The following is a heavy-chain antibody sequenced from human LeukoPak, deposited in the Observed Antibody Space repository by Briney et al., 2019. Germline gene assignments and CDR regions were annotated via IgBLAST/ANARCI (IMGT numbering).Heavy chain of an antibody. D-gene: IGHD3-9*01. CDR1: GFTVSSNY. CDR2: IYSGGRT. CDR3: ARGGHFDWLLSWFDL. J-gene: IGHJ5*02. V-gene: IGHV3-66*01. Sequence: GGSLRLSCTASGFTVSSNYMSWVRQAPGKGLQLVSVIYSGGRTYYADSVKGRFTISRDNSKHTLYLQMNSLGAEATAVYYCARGGHFDWLLSWFDLWGQGTLVTVSS.